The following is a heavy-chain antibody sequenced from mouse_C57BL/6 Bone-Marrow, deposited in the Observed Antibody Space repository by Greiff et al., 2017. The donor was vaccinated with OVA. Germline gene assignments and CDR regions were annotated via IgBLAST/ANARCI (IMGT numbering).Heavy chain of an antibody. D-gene: IGHD2-12*01. CDR1: GYTFTDYY. J-gene: IGHJ2*01. Sequence: VQLQQSGPELVKPGASVKISCKASGYTFTDYYMNWVKQSHGQSLEWIGAINPNNGGTSYNQKFKGKATLTVDKSSSTAYMELRSLTSEDSAVYYCAREDYSLDYWGQGNTLTVSS. CDR2: INPNNGGT. V-gene: IGHV1-26*01. CDR3: AREDYSLDY.